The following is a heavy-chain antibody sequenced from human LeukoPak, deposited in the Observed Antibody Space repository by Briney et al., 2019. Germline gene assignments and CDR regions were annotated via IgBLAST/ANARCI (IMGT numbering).Heavy chain of an antibody. V-gene: IGHV1-18*01. CDR1: GYTFTSYG. Sequence: ASVTVSCKASGYTFTSYGISWVRQAPGQGLEWMGWISAYNGNTNYAQKLQGRVTMTTDTSTSTAYMELRSLRSDDTAVYYCARDGDIVLMVYAENAFDIWGQGTMVTVSS. CDR2: ISAYNGNT. J-gene: IGHJ3*02. CDR3: ARDGDIVLMVYAENAFDI. D-gene: IGHD2-8*01.